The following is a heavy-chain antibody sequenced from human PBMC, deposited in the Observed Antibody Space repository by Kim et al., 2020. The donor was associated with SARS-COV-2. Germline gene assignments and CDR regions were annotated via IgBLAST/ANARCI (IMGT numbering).Heavy chain of an antibody. Sequence: DSVKGRFTISRDNAINSLFLQVNSLRAEDTAVYYCARGYPGNWTRSPCFDYWGQGTLLTVSS. V-gene: IGHV3-48*03. CDR3: ARGYPGNWTRSPCFDY. J-gene: IGHJ4*02. D-gene: IGHD1-1*01.